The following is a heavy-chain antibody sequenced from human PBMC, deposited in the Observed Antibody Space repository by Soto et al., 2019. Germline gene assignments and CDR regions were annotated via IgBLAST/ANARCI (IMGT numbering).Heavy chain of an antibody. Sequence: GESLKISCKGSGYTFTDYWIGWLRQLPGKGLEWMGIIYPCHPDTRYSPSFQGQVTITADKSTSTAYMQWNTLKASDTAMYYCSRYISNFGYYCYPMAVWAQGTSVTVSS. D-gene: IGHD6-13*01. V-gene: IGHV5-51*01. CDR1: GYTFTDYW. CDR2: IYPCHPDT. CDR3: SRYISNFGYYCYPMAV. J-gene: IGHJ6*01.